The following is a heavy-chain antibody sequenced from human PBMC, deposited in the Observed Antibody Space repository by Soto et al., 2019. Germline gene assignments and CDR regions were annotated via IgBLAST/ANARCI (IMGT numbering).Heavy chain of an antibody. D-gene: IGHD6-13*01. CDR2: ISWNSGSI. Sequence: EVQLVESGGGLVQPGRSLRLSCAASGFTFDDYAMHWVRQAPGKGLEWVSGISWNSGSIGYADSVKGRFTISRDKAKNSLYLQMNSLRAEDTALYYCAKDSGGIAAAGTLGYWGQGTLVTVSS. J-gene: IGHJ4*02. CDR1: GFTFDDYA. V-gene: IGHV3-9*01. CDR3: AKDSGGIAAAGTLGY.